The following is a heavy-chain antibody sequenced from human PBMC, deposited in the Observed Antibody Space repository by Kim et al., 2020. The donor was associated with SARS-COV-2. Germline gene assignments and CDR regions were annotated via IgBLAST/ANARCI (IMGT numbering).Heavy chain of an antibody. CDR3: ASFILPSNKGSSSWYGFQH. V-gene: IGHV4-4*07. CDR1: GGSISSYY. Sequence: SETLSLTCTVSGGSISSYYWSWIRQPAGKGLEWIGRIYTSGSTNYNPSLKSRVTMSVDTSKNQFSLKLSSVTAADTAVYYCASFILPSNKGSSSWYGFQHWGQGTLVTVSS. CDR2: IYTSGST. D-gene: IGHD6-13*01. J-gene: IGHJ1*01.